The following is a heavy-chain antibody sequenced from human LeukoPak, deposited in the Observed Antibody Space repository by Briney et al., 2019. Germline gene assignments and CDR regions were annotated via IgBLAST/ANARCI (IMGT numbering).Heavy chain of an antibody. V-gene: IGHV1-2*02. D-gene: IGHD3-9*01. Sequence: GASVKVSCKASGYTFTGYYMHWLRQAPGQGLEWMGWINPNSGGTNYAQKFQGRVTMTRDTSISTAYMELSRLRSDDTAVYYCARGDKSGYNWFDPWGQGTLVTVSS. CDR2: INPNSGGT. CDR3: ARGDKSGYNWFDP. CDR1: GYTFTGYY. J-gene: IGHJ5*02.